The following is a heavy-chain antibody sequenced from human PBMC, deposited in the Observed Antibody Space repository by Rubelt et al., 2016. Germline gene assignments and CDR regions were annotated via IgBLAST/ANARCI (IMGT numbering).Heavy chain of an antibody. CDR2: ISGSGGST. CDR3: AKVLCSNYCWYFDL. J-gene: IGHJ2*01. Sequence: EVQLLESGGGLVQPGGSLRLSCAASGFTFSTSGMNWVRQAPGKGLEWVSGISGSGGSTYDADSVKGRFTIPRGNSKSTLYLQRNNLGAEDTAVYFCAKVLCSNYCWYFDLWGRGTLVTVSS. D-gene: IGHD4-11*01. V-gene: IGHV3-23*01. CDR1: GFTFSTSG.